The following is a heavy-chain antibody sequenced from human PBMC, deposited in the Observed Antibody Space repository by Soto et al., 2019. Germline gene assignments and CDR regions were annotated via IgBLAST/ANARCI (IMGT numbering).Heavy chain of an antibody. CDR3: ARGGGSFGPYYYYAMDV. CDR1: GGSIRNYF. CDR2: IYYDGTT. D-gene: IGHD3-10*01. V-gene: IGHV4-59*13. J-gene: IGHJ6*02. Sequence: PSETLSLTCGVSGGSIRNYFWSWIRQPPGKSLEWIGYIYYDGTTKYRPSLESRVTMSVDTSQNQFSLHLTSVTAADTAVYFCARGGGSFGPYYYYAMDVWGQGTTVTVSS.